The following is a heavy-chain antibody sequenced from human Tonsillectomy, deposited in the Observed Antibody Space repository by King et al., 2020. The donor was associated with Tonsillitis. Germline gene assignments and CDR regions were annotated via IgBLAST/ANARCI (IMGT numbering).Heavy chain of an antibody. Sequence: VQLVESGGGLVQPGGSLRLSCAASGFTFSSYAMSWVRQAPGKGLEWVSAISGSGGSTYYADSVKGRFTISRDNSKDTLYLQMNSLRAEDTAVYYCAKQCDIVGATSFYFDYWGQGTLVTVSS. J-gene: IGHJ4*02. D-gene: IGHD1-26*01. CDR1: GFTFSSYA. V-gene: IGHV3-23*04. CDR3: AKQCDIVGATSFYFDY. CDR2: ISGSGGST.